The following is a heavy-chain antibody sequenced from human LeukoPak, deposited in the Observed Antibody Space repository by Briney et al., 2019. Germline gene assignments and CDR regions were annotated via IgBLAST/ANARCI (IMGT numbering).Heavy chain of an antibody. V-gene: IGHV3-23*01. CDR1: GFTFTSYA. D-gene: IGHD6-6*01. Sequence: GGSLRLSCAASGFTFTSYAMSWVRQAPGKGLEWVSTTSNGGGSTYYADSVKGRFTISRDNSKNTLYPQMNSLRAEDTAIYYCAKEEYNSSARPFDYWGQGTLVTVSS. CDR3: AKEEYNSSARPFDY. J-gene: IGHJ4*02. CDR2: TSNGGGST.